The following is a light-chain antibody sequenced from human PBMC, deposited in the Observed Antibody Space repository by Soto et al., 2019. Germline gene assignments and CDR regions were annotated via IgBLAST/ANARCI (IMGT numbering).Light chain of an antibody. J-gene: IGLJ2*01. Sequence: QSVLTQPPSASGTPGQRVTISCSGSSSNIGSNTVNWYQQLPGTAPKLLIYSSNQRPSGVPDRFSGSKSGTSASLAISGLQSEDEADYYCAAWDDSLNAQFGGGTKLTVL. CDR2: SSN. CDR3: AAWDDSLNAQ. CDR1: SSNIGSNT. V-gene: IGLV1-44*01.